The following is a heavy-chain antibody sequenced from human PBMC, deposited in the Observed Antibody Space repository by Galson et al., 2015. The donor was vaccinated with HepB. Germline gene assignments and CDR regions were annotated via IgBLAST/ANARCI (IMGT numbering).Heavy chain of an antibody. V-gene: IGHV3-33*05. CDR1: GFTFSSYG. D-gene: IGHD5-12*01. CDR3: ARQRGYEPYDAFDI. J-gene: IGHJ3*02. CDR2: ILYDGSYK. Sequence: SLRLSCAASGFTFSSYGMHWLRQAPGKGLEWVAVILYDGSYKYSADSVKGRFTISRDNSKNTLYLQMNSLRGEDTAVYYCARQRGYEPYDAFDIWGQGTMVTVSS.